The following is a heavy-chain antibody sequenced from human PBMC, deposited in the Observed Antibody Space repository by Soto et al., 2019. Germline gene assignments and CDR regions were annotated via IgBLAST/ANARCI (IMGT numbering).Heavy chain of an antibody. V-gene: IGHV4-30-4*01. J-gene: IGHJ6*02. D-gene: IGHD5-18*01. CDR3: ARALIQLWPHYYYGMDV. CDR2: IYYSGTT. Sequence: PSETLSLTXTVSGGSISSGDYYWSWIRQPPGKGLEWIGYIYYSGTTYYNPSLKSRVTISVDTSKNQFSLKLSSVTAADTAMYYCARALIQLWPHYYYGMDVWGQGTTVTVSS. CDR1: GGSISSGDYY.